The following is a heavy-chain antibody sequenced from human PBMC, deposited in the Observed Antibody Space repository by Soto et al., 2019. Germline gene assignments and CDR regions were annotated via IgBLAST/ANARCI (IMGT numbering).Heavy chain of an antibody. CDR3: AMRTQQLAFDAFDI. D-gene: IGHD6-13*01. CDR1: GYTFTSYD. V-gene: IGHV1-8*01. CDR2: MNPNSGNT. Sequence: ASVKLSCKASGYTFTSYDINWVRQATGQGLEWMGWMNPNSGNTGYAQKFQGRVTMTRNTSISTAYMELSSLRSEDTAVYYCAMRTQQLAFDAFDIWGQGTMVTVSS. J-gene: IGHJ3*02.